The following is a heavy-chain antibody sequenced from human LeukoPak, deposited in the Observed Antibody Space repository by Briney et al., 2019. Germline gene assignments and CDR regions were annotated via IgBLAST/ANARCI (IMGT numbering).Heavy chain of an antibody. V-gene: IGHV3-48*01. J-gene: IGHJ3*01. D-gene: IGHD3-10*01. Sequence: GGSLRLSCAASGFTFSSYSMNWVRQAPGKGLEWVSYISSSSSTIYYADSVKGRFIISRDDSKNTVYLQMNSLGVDDTALYYCARGPDPVVRGPRRAFDLWGQGTMVTVSS. CDR1: GFTFSSYS. CDR3: ARGPDPVVRGPRRAFDL. CDR2: ISSSSSTI.